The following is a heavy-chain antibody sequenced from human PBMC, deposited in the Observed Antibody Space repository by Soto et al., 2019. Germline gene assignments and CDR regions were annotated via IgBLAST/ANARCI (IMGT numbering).Heavy chain of an antibody. CDR2: ISGSGGST. CDR3: AKGELGWNPALTDY. J-gene: IGHJ4*02. V-gene: IGHV3-23*01. CDR1: GFTFSSYA. Sequence: GGSLRLSCAASGFTFSSYAMSWVRQAPGKGLEWVSAISGSGGSTYYADSVKGRFTISRDNSKNTLYLQMNSRRAEDTAVYYCAKGELGWNPALTDYWGQGTLVTVSS. D-gene: IGHD1-1*01.